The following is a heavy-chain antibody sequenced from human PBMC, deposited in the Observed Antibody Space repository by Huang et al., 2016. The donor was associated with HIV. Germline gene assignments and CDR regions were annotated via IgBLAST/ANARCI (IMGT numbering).Heavy chain of an antibody. CDR2: ISYDGSNK. CDR1: GFTFRNYA. J-gene: IGHJ6*03. V-gene: IGHV3-30-3*01. D-gene: IGHD6-19*01. CDR3: ARRAVAGIYYYYYMDV. Sequence: QVQLVESGGGVVQPGRSLRLSCAASGFTFRNYAMHWVRQAPGKGLEWVAVISYDGSNKYYTGAVKGRFTIARDKSKNALYLQMNSLRAEDTAVYYCARRAVAGIYYYYYMDVWGKGTTVTVSS.